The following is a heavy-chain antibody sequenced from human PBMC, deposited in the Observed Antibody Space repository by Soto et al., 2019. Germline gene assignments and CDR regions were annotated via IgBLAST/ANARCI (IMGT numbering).Heavy chain of an antibody. D-gene: IGHD3-9*01. J-gene: IGHJ4*02. CDR2: MSYDGKNK. V-gene: IGHV3-30*04. Sequence: QVQLVESGGGVVQPGRSLRLSCAASGYTHSAFSTHWVRQAPGKGLEWVAVMSYDGKNKYYADSVRGRFTVSRDNSKNTLFLLMDSLRAEDTAIYYCARSLTGSDWLFAYWGQGTLVTVSS. CDR1: GYTHSAFS. CDR3: ARSLTGSDWLFAY.